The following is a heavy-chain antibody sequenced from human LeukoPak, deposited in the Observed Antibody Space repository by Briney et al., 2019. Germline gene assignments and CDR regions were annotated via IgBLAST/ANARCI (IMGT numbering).Heavy chain of an antibody. CDR3: ARRDYYFYSMDV. CDR2: ISSSSSTI. V-gene: IGHV3-48*04. J-gene: IGHJ6*03. Sequence: PGGSLRLSCAASGFTFSSYSMNWVRQAPGKGLEWVSYISSSSSTIYYADSVKGRFTISRDNAKNSLYLQINNLRAEDTAVYFCARRDYYFYSMDVWGKGTTVTVSS. CDR1: GFTFSSYS.